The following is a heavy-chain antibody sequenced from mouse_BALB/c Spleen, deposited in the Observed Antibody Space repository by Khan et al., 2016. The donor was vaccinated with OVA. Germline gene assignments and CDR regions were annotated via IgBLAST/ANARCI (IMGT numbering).Heavy chain of an antibody. CDR2: INPSNGYT. V-gene: IGHV1-4*01. D-gene: IGHD2-14*01. Sequence: QVQLQQPGAKLARPGASVKMSCKASGYTFTSYTIHWIKKRPGQGLEWIGYINPSNGYTNYNQKFKDKATLTADKSSTTAYLQLSSLTSDDSAVYNCVRDGAYHRNDGWFAYWGQGTLVTVSA. CDR1: GYTFTSYT. CDR3: VRDGAYHRNDGWFAY. J-gene: IGHJ3*01.